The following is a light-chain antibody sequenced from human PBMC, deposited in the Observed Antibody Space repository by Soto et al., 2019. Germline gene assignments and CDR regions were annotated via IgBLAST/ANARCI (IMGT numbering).Light chain of an antibody. Sequence: EIMMTQSPATLSVSPGERATLSCRASQSVSNNLAWYQQKPGQAPRLLIYYASTRATGIPARFSGSGSGTEFTLSISSLQSEDFALYYCQQYNDWPPITFGQGTRLEIK. J-gene: IGKJ5*01. V-gene: IGKV3-15*01. CDR1: QSVSNN. CDR3: QQYNDWPPIT. CDR2: YAS.